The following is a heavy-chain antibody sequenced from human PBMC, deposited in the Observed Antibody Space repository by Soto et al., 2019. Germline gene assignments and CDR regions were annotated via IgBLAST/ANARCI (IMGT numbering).Heavy chain of an antibody. D-gene: IGHD1-26*01. CDR3: ARQLPVGATSWFDP. V-gene: IGHV4-39*01. J-gene: IGHJ5*02. CDR2: LYYGGST. CDR1: GGSINSDDSF. Sequence: SETLSLTCSVSGGSINSDDSFWGWVRQSPGKGLEWIGSLYYGGSTFYNPSLKRRVTISLDTSKNQFSLRLTSVTAADTAIYSCARQLPVGATSWFDPWGQGTLVTVSS.